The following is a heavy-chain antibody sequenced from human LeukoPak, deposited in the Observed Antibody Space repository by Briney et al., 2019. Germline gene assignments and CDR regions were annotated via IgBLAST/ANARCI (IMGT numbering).Heavy chain of an antibody. CDR3: ARDESSTSFDY. Sequence: PGGSLRLSYAPSGVTLSSYSMNSGREAPGKGLWCGSSISSSIIYIYYANSLKGRLTFPKHNPKTSLNLQRNSLRAEDTAVYYCARDESSTSFDYWGQGTLVTVSS. V-gene: IGHV3-21*01. D-gene: IGHD3-10*01. CDR1: GVTLSSYS. CDR2: ISSSIIYI. J-gene: IGHJ4*02.